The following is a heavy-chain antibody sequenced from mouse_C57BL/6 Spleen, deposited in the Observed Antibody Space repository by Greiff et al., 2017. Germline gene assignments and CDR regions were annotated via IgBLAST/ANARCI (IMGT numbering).Heavy chain of an antibody. Sequence: VQLKESGGDLVKPGGSLKLSCAASGFTFSSYGMSWVRQAPDKRLEWVATISSGGSYTYYPDSVKGRFTISRDKAKNNLYLQMSSLKSEDTAMCYCARVDSNYDYWGQGTTLTVSS. CDR1: GFTFSSYG. CDR3: ARVDSNYDY. V-gene: IGHV5-6*01. J-gene: IGHJ2*01. CDR2: ISSGGSYT. D-gene: IGHD2-5*01.